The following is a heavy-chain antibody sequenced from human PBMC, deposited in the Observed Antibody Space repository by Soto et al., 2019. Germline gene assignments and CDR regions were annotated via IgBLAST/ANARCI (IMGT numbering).Heavy chain of an antibody. CDR2: ISGSGGST. CDR3: AKDQGVVAVAGPASFDY. Sequence: PGGSLRLSCAASGFTFSSYAMSWVRQAPGKGLEWVSAISGSGGSTYYADSVKGRFTISRDNSKNTLYLQMNSLRAEDTAVYYCAKDQGVVAVAGPASFDYWGQGTLVTGSS. J-gene: IGHJ4*02. CDR1: GFTFSSYA. V-gene: IGHV3-23*01. D-gene: IGHD6-19*01.